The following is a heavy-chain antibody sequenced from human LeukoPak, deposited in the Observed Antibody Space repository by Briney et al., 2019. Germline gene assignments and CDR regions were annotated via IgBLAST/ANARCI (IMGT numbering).Heavy chain of an antibody. Sequence: PGGSLRLSCAASGFTFSSYAMSWVRQAPGKGLEWVSAISGSGGSTYYADSVKGRFTISGDNSKNTLYLQMNSLRAEDTAVYYCAKDIQLLPGLYYFDYWGQGTLVTVSS. CDR1: GFTFSSYA. J-gene: IGHJ4*02. CDR3: AKDIQLLPGLYYFDY. CDR2: ISGSGGST. D-gene: IGHD2-15*01. V-gene: IGHV3-23*01.